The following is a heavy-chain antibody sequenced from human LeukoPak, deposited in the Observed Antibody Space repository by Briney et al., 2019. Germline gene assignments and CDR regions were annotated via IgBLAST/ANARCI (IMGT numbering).Heavy chain of an antibody. Sequence: GGSLRLSCAASGCTFSSYAMHWVRQAPGKGLEWVAVISYDGSNKYYADSVKGRFTISRDNSKNTLYLQMNSLRAEDTAVYYCARAPPQPSGSYVEGHLKYWGRGTLVTVSS. J-gene: IGHJ4*02. CDR3: ARAPPQPSGSYVEGHLKY. CDR1: GCTFSSYA. V-gene: IGHV3-30-3*01. CDR2: ISYDGSNK. D-gene: IGHD1-26*01.